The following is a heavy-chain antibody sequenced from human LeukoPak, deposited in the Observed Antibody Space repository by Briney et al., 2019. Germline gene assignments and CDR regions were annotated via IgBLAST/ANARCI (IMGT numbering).Heavy chain of an antibody. CDR3: ARDGWESGDY. V-gene: IGHV4-39*07. CDR2: IYYSGIT. J-gene: IGHJ4*02. Sequence: PSGTLSLTCTVSGGSVSNYYWGWIRQAPGKGLEWIGSIYYSGITHYNASLKSRVSISVDMSTNQFSLRLSSVTAADTAVYYCARDGWESGDYWGQGTLVTVSS. D-gene: IGHD1-26*01. CDR1: GGSVSNYY.